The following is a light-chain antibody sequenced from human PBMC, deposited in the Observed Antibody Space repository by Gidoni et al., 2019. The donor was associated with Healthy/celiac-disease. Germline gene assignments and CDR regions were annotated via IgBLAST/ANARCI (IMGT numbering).Light chain of an antibody. CDR3: QQDDNLPPRT. CDR2: DAS. J-gene: IGKJ4*01. CDR1: MDSSNY. V-gene: IGKV1-33*01. Sequence: QMPQSPSSLSASVGERVTITCKASMDSSNYLHWYQQKQGKAPKLLIYDASNLETGVPSRFSGSGSGTDFTFTISSLQPEDIATYYCQQDDNLPPRTLGGGTKVEIK.